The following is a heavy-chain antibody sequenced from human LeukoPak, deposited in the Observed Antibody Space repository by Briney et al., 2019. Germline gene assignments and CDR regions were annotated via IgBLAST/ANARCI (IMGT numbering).Heavy chain of an antibody. D-gene: IGHD7-27*01. V-gene: IGHV1-46*01. Sequence: ASVKVSSKASGYTYTSYYMHWVRQAPGQGLEWMGIINPSGGSTSYAQKFQGRVTMTRDMSTSTVYMELSSLRSEDTAVYYCARDNIGPNWAFDYWGQGTLVTVSS. CDR3: ARDNIGPNWAFDY. CDR1: GYTYTSYY. J-gene: IGHJ4*02. CDR2: INPSGGST.